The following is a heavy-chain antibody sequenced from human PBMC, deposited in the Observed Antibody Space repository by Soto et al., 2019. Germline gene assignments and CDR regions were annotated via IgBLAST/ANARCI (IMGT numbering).Heavy chain of an antibody. J-gene: IGHJ4*02. CDR2: IYYSGST. V-gene: IGHV4-4*02. D-gene: IGHD5-18*01. CDR1: GDSISSTHW. Sequence: SETLSLICVVSGDSISSTHWWTWVRQTPGKGLEWIGYIYYSGSTNYNPSLKSRVTISVNTSKNRFSLKLSSGTAADTAVYYCARGSIQLWLRSRSTYFDYRGQGTLVTVSS. CDR3: ARGSIQLWLRSRSTYFDY.